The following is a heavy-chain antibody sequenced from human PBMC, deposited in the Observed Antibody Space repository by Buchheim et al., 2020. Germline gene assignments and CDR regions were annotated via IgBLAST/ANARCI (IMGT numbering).Heavy chain of an antibody. V-gene: IGHV3-30*01. CDR1: GFTFSSYA. D-gene: IGHD6-13*01. CDR2: ISYDGSNK. CDR3: AREWTGIAAAGTRPSYYGMDV. J-gene: IGHJ6*02. Sequence: QVQLVESGGGVVQPGGSLRLSCAASGFTFSSYAMHWVRQAPGKGLEWVAVISYDGSNKYYADSVKGRFTISRDNSKNTLYLQMNSLRAEDTAVYYCAREWTGIAAAGTRPSYYGMDVWGQGTT.